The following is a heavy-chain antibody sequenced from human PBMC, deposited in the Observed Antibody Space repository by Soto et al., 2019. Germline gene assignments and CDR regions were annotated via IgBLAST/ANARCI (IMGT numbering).Heavy chain of an antibody. D-gene: IGHD6-19*01. V-gene: IGHV4-39*01. CDR1: GGSISSSSYY. J-gene: IGHJ5*02. CDR2: IYYSGST. Sequence: QLQLQESGPGLVKPSETLSLTCTVSGGSISSSSYYWGWIRQPPGKGLEWIGSIYYSGSTYYNPSLKRRVTISVDTSKNQFSLKLSSVTAADTAVYYCARPAAVAGWFDPWGQGTLVTVSS. CDR3: ARPAAVAGWFDP.